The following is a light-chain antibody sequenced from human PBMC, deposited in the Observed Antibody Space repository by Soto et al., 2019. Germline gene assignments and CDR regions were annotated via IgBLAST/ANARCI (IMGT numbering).Light chain of an antibody. V-gene: IGLV1-51*01. CDR3: GSWDSSLSAYV. J-gene: IGLJ1*01. Sequence: QSVLTQPPSVSAAPGQRVTISCSGSSSNIGGNSVSWYQQLPGTAPKLLIYDDDKRPSGIPDRFSGSKSGTSATLGITGFQTGDEADYYCGSWDSSLSAYVFGSGTKV. CDR1: SSNIGGNS. CDR2: DDD.